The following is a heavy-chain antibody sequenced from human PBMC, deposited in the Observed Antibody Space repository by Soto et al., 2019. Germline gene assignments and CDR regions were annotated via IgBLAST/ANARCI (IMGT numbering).Heavy chain of an antibody. J-gene: IGHJ6*03. D-gene: IGHD2-2*01. CDR2: ISSSGSTI. Sequence: GGSLRLSCAASGFTFSDYYMSWIRQAPGKGLEWVSYISSSGSTIYYADSVKGRFTISRDNAKNSLYLQMNSLRAEDTAVYYCARDPEPILDIVVVPAARDYYYYYMDVWGKGTTVTVSS. V-gene: IGHV3-11*01. CDR3: ARDPEPILDIVVVPAARDYYYYYMDV. CDR1: GFTFSDYY.